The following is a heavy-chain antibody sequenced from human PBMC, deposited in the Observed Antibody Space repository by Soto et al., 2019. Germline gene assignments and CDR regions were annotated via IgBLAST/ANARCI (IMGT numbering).Heavy chain of an antibody. CDR2: IYYSGTT. CDR1: GGSFSTYY. D-gene: IGHD3-3*01. J-gene: IGHJ6*02. CDR3: ALRFGTA. Sequence: SETLSLTCTVSGGSFSTYYWSWIRQPPGKGLEWIGYIYYSGTTYYNPSLKSRVSISLDASKNRFSLKLTSVTAADTGVYYCALRFGTAWGQGTTVTVSS. V-gene: IGHV4-59*04.